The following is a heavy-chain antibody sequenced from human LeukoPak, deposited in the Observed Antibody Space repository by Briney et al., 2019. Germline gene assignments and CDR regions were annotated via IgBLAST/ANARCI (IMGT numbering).Heavy chain of an antibody. Sequence: SETLSLTCTVSGGSISSYYWSWIRQPPGKGLEWIGYIYYSGSTNYNPSLKSRVTISVDTSKNQFSLKLSSVTAADTAVYYCARHEAVNSVNWFDPWGQGTLVTVSS. J-gene: IGHJ5*02. D-gene: IGHD5/OR15-5a*01. CDR3: ARHEAVNSVNWFDP. CDR2: IYYSGST. CDR1: GGSISSYY. V-gene: IGHV4-59*08.